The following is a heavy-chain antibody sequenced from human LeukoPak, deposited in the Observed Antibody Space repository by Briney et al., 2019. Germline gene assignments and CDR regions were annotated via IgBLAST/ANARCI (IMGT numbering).Heavy chain of an antibody. CDR1: GGSISSYY. J-gene: IGHJ6*02. Sequence: SETLSLTCSVSGGSISSYYWSWIRQPPGKGLEWIGYIYYSGSTNYNTSLKSRVTISVDTSKNQFSLKLSSVTAADTAVYYCARRSLLRGMDVWGQGTTVTVSS. V-gene: IGHV4-59*08. CDR2: IYYSGST. D-gene: IGHD2-15*01. CDR3: ARRSLLRGMDV.